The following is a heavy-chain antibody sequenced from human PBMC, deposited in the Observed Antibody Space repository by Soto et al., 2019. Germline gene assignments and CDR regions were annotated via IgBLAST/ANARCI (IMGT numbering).Heavy chain of an antibody. CDR3: AREYQLPPYYYGMDV. Sequence: SETLSLTCTVSGGSISSGGYYWSWIRQHPGKGLEWIGYIYYSGSTYYNPSLKSRVTISVDTSKNQFSLKLSSVTAADTAVYYCAREYQLPPYYYGMDVRGQGTTVTVSS. CDR1: GGSISSGGYY. J-gene: IGHJ6*02. V-gene: IGHV4-31*03. CDR2: IYYSGST. D-gene: IGHD2-2*01.